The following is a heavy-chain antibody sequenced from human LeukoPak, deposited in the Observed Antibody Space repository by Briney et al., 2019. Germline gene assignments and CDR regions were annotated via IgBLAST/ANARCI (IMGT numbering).Heavy chain of an antibody. V-gene: IGHV1-18*01. Sequence: ASVKVSCETAGYTFTSHGLSWVRQAPGLGPEWMGWISPNSGHTAYAQDLQDRVTMTTDTSTTTAYMELGSLRSDDTAVYYCARNMKYSNSWYSSAYYFDYWGQGTLVTVSS. CDR2: ISPNSGHT. CDR3: ARNMKYSNSWYSSAYYFDY. J-gene: IGHJ4*02. CDR1: GYTFTSHG. D-gene: IGHD1-26*01.